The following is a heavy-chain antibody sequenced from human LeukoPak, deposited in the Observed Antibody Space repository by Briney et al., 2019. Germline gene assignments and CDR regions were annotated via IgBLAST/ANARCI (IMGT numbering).Heavy chain of an antibody. CDR3: ARDRGIAVAGIEAADWFDP. Sequence: SETLSLTCAVSGYSISRGYYWGWIPQPPGKGLEWMGSIYHSGSTYYNPSLKSRVTISVDTSKNQFSLKLSSVTAADTAVYYCARDRGIAVAGIEAADWFDPWGQGTLVTVSS. D-gene: IGHD6-19*01. CDR2: IYHSGST. V-gene: IGHV4-38-2*02. CDR1: GYSISRGYY. J-gene: IGHJ5*02.